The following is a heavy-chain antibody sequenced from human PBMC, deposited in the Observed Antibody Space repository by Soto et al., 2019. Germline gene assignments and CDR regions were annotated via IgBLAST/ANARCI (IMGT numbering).Heavy chain of an antibody. J-gene: IGHJ6*02. Sequence: SETLSLTCTVSGGSVSSGDYFWSWLRQSPGKRLEWIAYIYYSGSTNYNPSLKNRATISVDTSKSQVSLTLTSMTAADAALYYCARSPNYYYYGFDVWGQGTAVTVSS. CDR2: IYYSGST. V-gene: IGHV4-61*08. CDR3: ARSPNYYYYGFDV. CDR1: GGSVSSGDYF. D-gene: IGHD3-10*01.